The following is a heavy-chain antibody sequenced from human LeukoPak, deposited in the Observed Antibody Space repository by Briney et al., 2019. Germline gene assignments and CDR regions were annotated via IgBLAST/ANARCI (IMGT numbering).Heavy chain of an antibody. CDR1: GGSISSSSYY. V-gene: IGHV4-39*01. D-gene: IGHD1-26*01. J-gene: IGHJ4*02. Sequence: SETLSLTCTVSGGSISSSSYYWGWIRQPPGKGLEWIGSIYYSGSTYYNPSLKSRVTISVDTSKNQFSLKLSSVTAADTAVYYCARGGGSYLPTDYWGQGTLVTVSS. CDR2: IYYSGST. CDR3: ARGGGSYLPTDY.